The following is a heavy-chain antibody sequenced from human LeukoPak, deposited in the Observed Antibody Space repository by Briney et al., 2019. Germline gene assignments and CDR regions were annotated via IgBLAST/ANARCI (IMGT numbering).Heavy chain of an antibody. J-gene: IGHJ4*01. CDR3: ARGYYYDSSGYYASVDY. CDR2: IDTSGNT. D-gene: IGHD3-22*01. CDR1: GGSISSYY. V-gene: IGHV4-4*07. Sequence: SETLSLTCTVSGGSISSYYWSWIRQPAGKGLEWIGRIDTSGNTNYKPSLKSRVTMSVDTSKKQFSLKLSSVTAADTAVYYCARGYYYDSSGYYASVDYWGQGTLVTVSS.